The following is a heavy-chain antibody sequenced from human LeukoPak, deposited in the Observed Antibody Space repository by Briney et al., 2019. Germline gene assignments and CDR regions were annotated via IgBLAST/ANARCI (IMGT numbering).Heavy chain of an antibody. CDR3: AKDLSSGWYF. CDR2: ISYDGSNK. V-gene: IGHV3-30*18. CDR1: GFTFSNHW. J-gene: IGHJ4*02. Sequence: GGSLRLSCAASGFTFSNHWMSWVRQAPGKGLEWVAVISYDGSNKYYADSVKGRFTISRDNSKNTLYLQMNSLRAEDTAVYYCAKDLSSGWYFGGQGTLVTVSS. D-gene: IGHD6-19*01.